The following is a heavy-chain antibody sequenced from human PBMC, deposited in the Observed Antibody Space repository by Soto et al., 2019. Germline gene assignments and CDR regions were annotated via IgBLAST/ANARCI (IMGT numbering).Heavy chain of an antibody. CDR1: GFPFSSFG. D-gene: IGHD3-10*01. CDR3: AKNSGWFNT. V-gene: IGHV3-33*06. Sequence: GGSLTLSCEASGFPFSSFGIHWVRQAPGKGLEWLAIICGSGGTTYYADSVKGRFTISRDNSMNTVYLQMNSLRADDTALYYCAKNSGWFNTWGQGALVTVSS. CDR2: ICGSGGTT. J-gene: IGHJ5*02.